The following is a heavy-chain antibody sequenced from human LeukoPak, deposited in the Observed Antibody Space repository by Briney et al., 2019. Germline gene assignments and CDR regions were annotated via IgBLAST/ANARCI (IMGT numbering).Heavy chain of an antibody. V-gene: IGHV4-34*01. Sequence: PSETLSLTCAVYGGSFSGYYWSWIRQPPGKGLEWIGEINHSGSTNYNPSLKSRVTISVDTSKNQFSLKLSSVTAADTAVYYCARGRWLQYDYWGQGTLVTVSS. D-gene: IGHD5-24*01. CDR3: ARGRWLQYDY. J-gene: IGHJ4*02. CDR2: INHSGST. CDR1: GGSFSGYY.